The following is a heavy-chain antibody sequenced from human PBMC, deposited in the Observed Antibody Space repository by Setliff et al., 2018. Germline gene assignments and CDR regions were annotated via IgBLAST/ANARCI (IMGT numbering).Heavy chain of an antibody. V-gene: IGHV1-3*01. J-gene: IGHJ6*03. D-gene: IGHD5-18*01. Sequence: ASVKVSCKASGYTFTSYAMHWVRQAPGQRLEWXGXXXXXXXXXXXXXXXXXXXTXXXDTSXSTAYMELSSLRSEDTAVYYCARDKLWLMGYYYYYYMDVWG. CDR2: XXXXXXXX. CDR3: ARDKLWLMGYYYYYYMDV. CDR1: GYTFTSYA.